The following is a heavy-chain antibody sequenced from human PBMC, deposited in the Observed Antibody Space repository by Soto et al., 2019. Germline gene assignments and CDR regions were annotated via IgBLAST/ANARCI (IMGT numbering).Heavy chain of an antibody. CDR2: VSSYRAST. D-gene: IGHD3-22*01. CDR3: ARGYYESSGYFAGSPIFDY. V-gene: IGHV4-30-4*01. CDR1: GGSVDRGDYN. Sequence: PSETLSLTCTVSGGSVDRGDYNWTWLHQPPGKELEWIAYVSSYRASTYYNPSLKSRLTISWGTPMNQFSLKLSSVTAADTAVYYCARGYYESSGYFAGSPIFDYWGQGSLVTVSS. J-gene: IGHJ4*02.